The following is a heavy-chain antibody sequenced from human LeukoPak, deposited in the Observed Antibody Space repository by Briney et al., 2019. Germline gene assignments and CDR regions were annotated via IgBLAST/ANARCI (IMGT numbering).Heavy chain of an antibody. Sequence: SETLSLTCTVSGGAISSYYWSWIRQPPGKGLEWIGYIYYSGSTNYNPSLKSRVTISVDTSKNQFSLKLSSVTAADTAVYYCARVVDCSSTSCYLFPAGFDPWGQGTLVTVSS. J-gene: IGHJ5*02. CDR2: IYYSGST. D-gene: IGHD2-2*01. CDR1: GGAISSYY. CDR3: ARVVDCSSTSCYLFPAGFDP. V-gene: IGHV4-59*01.